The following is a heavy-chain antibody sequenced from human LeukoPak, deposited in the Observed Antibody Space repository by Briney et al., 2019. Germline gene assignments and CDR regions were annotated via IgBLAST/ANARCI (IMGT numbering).Heavy chain of an antibody. D-gene: IGHD3-10*01. CDR2: ISGSGGST. CDR3: ARDRAGTQSWVEFDL. V-gene: IGHV3-23*01. CDR1: GFTFSSYA. J-gene: IGHJ5*02. Sequence: GGSLRLSCAASGFTFSSYAMGWVRQAPGKGLEWVSAISGSGGSTYYADSVKGRFTISRDNSKNTLYLQMNSLRTEDSAVYYCARDRAGTQSWVEFDLWGQGTLVTVSS.